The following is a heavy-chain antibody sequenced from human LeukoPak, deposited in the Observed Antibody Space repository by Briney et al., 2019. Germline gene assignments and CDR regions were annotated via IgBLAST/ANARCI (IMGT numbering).Heavy chain of an antibody. Sequence: GGSLRLSCAASGFTFSNYAMSWVRQAPGKGLEWVSAISGSGVSTYYAASVKGRFTISRDNGKNTLYLQMNSLRAEDTAVYYCATYRGYPVDYWGQGTLVTVSS. CDR2: ISGSGVST. V-gene: IGHV3-23*01. J-gene: IGHJ4*02. CDR1: GFTFSNYA. CDR3: ATYRGYPVDY. D-gene: IGHD6-13*01.